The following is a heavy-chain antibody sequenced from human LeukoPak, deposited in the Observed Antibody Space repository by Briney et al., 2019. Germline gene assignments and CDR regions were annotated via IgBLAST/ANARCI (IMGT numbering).Heavy chain of an antibody. D-gene: IGHD3-3*01. J-gene: IGHJ5*02. CDR3: ARGPQKRVLDL. CDR1: GFTFSSYA. CDR2: ISYDGGNT. Sequence: GRSLRLSCAASGFTFSSYAMHWVRQAPGKGLEWVAVISYDGGNTYYADSVKGRFTISRDNSKNTLYLQMNSLRAEDTAVYYCARGPQKRVLDLWGQGTLVTVSS. V-gene: IGHV3-30*01.